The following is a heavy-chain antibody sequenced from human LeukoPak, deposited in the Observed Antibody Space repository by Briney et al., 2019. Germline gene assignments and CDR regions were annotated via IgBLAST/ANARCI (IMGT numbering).Heavy chain of an antibody. CDR3: ARDTNSGSSDYYYGMDV. CDR2: IYSSGNT. D-gene: IGHD1-26*01. Sequence: GGSLRLSCAASGFTVSSDFISWVRQAPGKGLEWVSVIYSSGNTYYADSVKGRFTISRDNSKNTLYLQMNSLRVEDTAVYYCARDTNSGSSDYYYGMDVWGQGTTVTVSS. CDR1: GFTVSSDF. J-gene: IGHJ6*02. V-gene: IGHV3-66*01.